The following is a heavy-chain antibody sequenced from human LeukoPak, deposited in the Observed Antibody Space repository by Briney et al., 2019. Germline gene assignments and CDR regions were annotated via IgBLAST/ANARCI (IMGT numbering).Heavy chain of an antibody. V-gene: IGHV1-8*01. D-gene: IGHD1-20*01. CDR3: ARGITGTTRGSQDYFDY. J-gene: IGHJ4*02. CDR2: MNPNSGNT. Sequence: GASVKVSCKASGYTFTSYDINWVRRATGQGREWMGWMNPNSGNTGYAQKFQGRVTMTRNTSISTAYMELSSLRSEDTAVYYCARGITGTTRGSQDYFDYWGQGTLVTVSS. CDR1: GYTFTSYD.